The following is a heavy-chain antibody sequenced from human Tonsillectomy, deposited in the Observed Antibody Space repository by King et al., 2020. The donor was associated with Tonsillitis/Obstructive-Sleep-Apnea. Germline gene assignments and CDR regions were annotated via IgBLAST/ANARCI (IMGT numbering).Heavy chain of an antibody. J-gene: IGHJ3*02. V-gene: IGHV3-33*01. D-gene: IGHD5-18*01. Sequence: VQLVESGGGVVQPGRSLRLSCAASVFTFSSYGMHWVRQAPGKGLEWVAVIWYDGSNKYYADSVKGRFTISRDNSKNTLYLQMNSLRAEDTAVYYCASGNTAMGIWGQGTMVTVSS. CDR2: IWYDGSNK. CDR3: ASGNTAMGI. CDR1: VFTFSSYG.